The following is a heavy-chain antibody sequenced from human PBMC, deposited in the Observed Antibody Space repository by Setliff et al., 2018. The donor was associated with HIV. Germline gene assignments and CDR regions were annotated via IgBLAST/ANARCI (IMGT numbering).Heavy chain of an antibody. CDR3: ARDHNSGTLHAFDL. CDR2: IHYGGFF. J-gene: IGHJ3*01. CDR1: GGSISSTYY. V-gene: IGHV4-39*07. Sequence: PSETLSLTCTVSGGSISSTYYWSWIRQPPGKGLEWIGNIHYGGFFWYSPSLKSRVTISLDTSKKHFSLDLYSVTAADTAVYYCARDHNSGTLHAFDLWGQGTKVTVSS. D-gene: IGHD1-26*01.